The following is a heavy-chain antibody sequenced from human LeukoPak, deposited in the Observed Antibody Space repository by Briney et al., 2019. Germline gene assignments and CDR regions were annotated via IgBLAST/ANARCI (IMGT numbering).Heavy chain of an antibody. J-gene: IGHJ4*02. V-gene: IGHV4-4*02. CDR2: IYYSGST. Sequence: SETLSLTCAVSGGSISSSNWWSWVRQPPGKGLEWIGEIYYSGSTNYNPSLKSRVTISVDKSKNQFSLKLSSVTAADTAVYYCARLSIAAAEYYFDYWGQGTLVTVSS. CDR3: ARLSIAAAEYYFDY. CDR1: GGSISSSNW. D-gene: IGHD6-13*01.